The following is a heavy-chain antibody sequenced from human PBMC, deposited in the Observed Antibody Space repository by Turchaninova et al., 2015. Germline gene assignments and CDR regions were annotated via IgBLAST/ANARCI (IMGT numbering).Heavy chain of an antibody. CDR2: IYHSGGT. D-gene: IGHD3-22*01. J-gene: IGHJ3*02. CDR1: GYPIRSGYY. CDR3: ARQLALDNAFDI. V-gene: IGHV4-38-2*01. Sequence: QVQLQESGPGLLNPSAPLSPPCGVSGYPIRSGYYLGWIRQPPGKGLELSGSIYHSGGTYYNPSLKSRITRSVDTSRNQFSLRLSSVTAADTAVFYCARQLALDNAFDIWGQGTMVTVSS.